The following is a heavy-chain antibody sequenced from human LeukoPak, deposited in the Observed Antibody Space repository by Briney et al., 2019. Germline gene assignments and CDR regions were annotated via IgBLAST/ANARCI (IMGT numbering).Heavy chain of an antibody. V-gene: IGHV3-7*01. CDR2: IKQDGSEE. CDR3: ARDYGVVGRFDP. J-gene: IGHJ5*02. CDR1: GFTFSSYW. D-gene: IGHD3-3*01. Sequence: GGSLRLSCAASGFTFSSYWMSWVRQAPGKGLEWVANIKQDGSEEYYVDSVKGRFTIFRDNAKNSLYLQMDSLRAEDTAVYYCARDYGVVGRFDPWGQGTLVTVSS.